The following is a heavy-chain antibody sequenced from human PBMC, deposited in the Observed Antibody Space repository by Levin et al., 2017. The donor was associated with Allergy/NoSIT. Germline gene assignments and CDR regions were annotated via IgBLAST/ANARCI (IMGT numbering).Heavy chain of an antibody. D-gene: IGHD6-19*01. Sequence: PGGSLRLSCAASGFTFSSYGMHWVRQAPGKGLEWVAVISYDGSNKYYADSVKGRFTISRDNSKNTLYLQMNSLRAEDTAVYYCAKDVAVAGRLYYMDVWGQGTTVTVSS. CDR3: AKDVAVAGRLYYMDV. CDR1: GFTFSSYG. V-gene: IGHV3-30*18. CDR2: ISYDGSNK. J-gene: IGHJ6*03.